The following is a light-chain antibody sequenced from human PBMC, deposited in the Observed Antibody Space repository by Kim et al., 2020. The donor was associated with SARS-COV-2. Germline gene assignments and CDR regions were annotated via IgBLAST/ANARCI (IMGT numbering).Light chain of an antibody. V-gene: IGLV2-14*03. CDR2: DVS. J-gene: IGLJ1*01. CDR3: SSYTSSNTCV. Sequence: QSALTQPASVSGSPGQSITISCTGTSGDVGGYNFVSWYQQHPGKAPKLLIYDVSYRPSGVSSRFTGSKSVNTASLTISGLQAEDEADYYCSSYTSSNTCVFGIGTKVTVL. CDR1: SGDVGGYNF.